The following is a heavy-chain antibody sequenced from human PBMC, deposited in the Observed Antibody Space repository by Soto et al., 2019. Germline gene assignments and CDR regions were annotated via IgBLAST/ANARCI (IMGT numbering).Heavy chain of an antibody. CDR2: IIPIFGTA. J-gene: IGHJ4*02. CDR1: GGTFSSYA. Sequence: SVKVSCKASGGTFSSYAISWVRQAPGQGLEWMGGIIPIFGTANYAQKFQGRVTITADKSTSTAYMELSSLRSEDTAVYCCAKRITGSLYFDYWGQGTLVTVSS. D-gene: IGHD1-20*01. V-gene: IGHV1-69*06. CDR3: AKRITGSLYFDY.